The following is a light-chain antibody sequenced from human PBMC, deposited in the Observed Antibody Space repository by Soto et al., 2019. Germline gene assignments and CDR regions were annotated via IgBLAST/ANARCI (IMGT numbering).Light chain of an antibody. V-gene: IGKV3-20*01. CDR3: QQYGSSPPIT. CDR1: QSVSNNY. Sequence: EIVLTQSPATLSLSPGERATLSCRASQSVSNNYLGWYQQKPGQAPRLLIYGASTRATGIPDRFSGSGSGTDFTLSISRLEPEDFAVYYCQQYGSSPPITFGQGTRLEIK. J-gene: IGKJ5*01. CDR2: GAS.